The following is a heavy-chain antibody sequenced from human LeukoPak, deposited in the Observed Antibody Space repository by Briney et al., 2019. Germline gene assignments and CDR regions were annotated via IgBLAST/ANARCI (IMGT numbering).Heavy chain of an antibody. CDR1: GGSFSGYY. V-gene: IGHV4-34*01. D-gene: IGHD3-22*01. CDR2: INHSGST. CDR3: ARGLLYYYDSSGYLNWFDP. Sequence: SETLSLTCAVYGGSFSGYYWSWIRQPPGKGLEWIGEINHSGSTSYNPSLKSRVTISVDTSKNQFSLKLSSVTAADTAVYYCARGLLYYYDSSGYLNWFDPWGQGTLVTVSS. J-gene: IGHJ5*02.